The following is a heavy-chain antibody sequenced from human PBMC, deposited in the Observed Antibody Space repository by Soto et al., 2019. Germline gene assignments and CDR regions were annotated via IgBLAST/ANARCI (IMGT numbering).Heavy chain of an antibody. D-gene: IGHD2-21*01. CDR2: ISWNSGSI. CDR3: AKEGRWHVIYYYYGMDV. J-gene: IGHJ6*02. Sequence: GGSLRLSCAASGFTFDDYAMHWVRQAPGKGLEWVSGISWNSGSIGYADSVKGRFTISRDNAKNSLYLQMNSLRAEDTALYYCAKEGRWHVIYYYYGMDVWGQGTMVTVSS. V-gene: IGHV3-9*01. CDR1: GFTFDDYA.